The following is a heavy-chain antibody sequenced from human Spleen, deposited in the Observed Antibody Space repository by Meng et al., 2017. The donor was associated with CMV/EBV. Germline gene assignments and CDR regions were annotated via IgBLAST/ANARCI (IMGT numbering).Heavy chain of an antibody. CDR2: ISSSGMNV. V-gene: IGHV3-48*03. J-gene: IGHJ6*02. CDR3: ARRPLYDYGLDV. CDR1: GFIFSNYD. D-gene: IGHD2/OR15-2a*01. Sequence: GESLKISCAASGFIFSNYDMNWVRQAPGKGLEWVSDISSSGMNVNYADSVKGRFAISRYNARNSLYLQMNSLTADDTAVYYCARRPLYDYGLDVWGQGTTVTV.